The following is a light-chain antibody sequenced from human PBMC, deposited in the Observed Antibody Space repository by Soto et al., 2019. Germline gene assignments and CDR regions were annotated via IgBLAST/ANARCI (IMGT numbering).Light chain of an antibody. CDR3: TSYTSISTYV. J-gene: IGLJ1*01. Sequence: QCALTQPASGSGSPGQSITISCTGTSSDVGDYNYVSWYQHHPGKAPKLMIFEVSNRPSGVSNRFSGSKSGNTASLTISGLQAEDEADYFCTSYTSISTYVFGTGTKLTVL. CDR2: EVS. V-gene: IGLV2-14*01. CDR1: SSDVGDYNY.